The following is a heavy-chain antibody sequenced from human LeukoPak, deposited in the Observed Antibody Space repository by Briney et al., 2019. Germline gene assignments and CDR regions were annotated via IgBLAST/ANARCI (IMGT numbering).Heavy chain of an antibody. V-gene: IGHV3-48*01. Sequence: GGSLRLSCAASGFTFSTYSMNWVRQAPGKGLEWVSYISISSNTIYYADSVKGRFTISRDNSRNTLYLQMNSLRAEDTAVYYCANLMTTVTYFDYWGQGTLVTVSS. CDR3: ANLMTTVTYFDY. D-gene: IGHD4-17*01. J-gene: IGHJ4*02. CDR1: GFTFSTYS. CDR2: ISISSNTI.